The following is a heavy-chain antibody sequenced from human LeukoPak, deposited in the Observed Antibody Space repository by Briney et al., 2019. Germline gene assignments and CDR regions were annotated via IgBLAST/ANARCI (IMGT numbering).Heavy chain of an antibody. D-gene: IGHD3-16*02. Sequence: SETLSLTCTVSGGSISSYYWSWIRQPPGKGLEWIGYIYYSGSTNYNPSLKSRVTISVDTSKNQFSLKLSSVTAADTAVYYCARAMRLITFGGVIVFPDYWGQGTLVTVSS. CDR1: GGSISSYY. CDR3: ARAMRLITFGGVIVFPDY. V-gene: IGHV4-59*01. J-gene: IGHJ4*02. CDR2: IYYSGST.